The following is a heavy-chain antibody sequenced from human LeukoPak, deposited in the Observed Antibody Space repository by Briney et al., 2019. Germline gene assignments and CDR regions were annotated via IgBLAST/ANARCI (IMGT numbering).Heavy chain of an antibody. CDR2: INHSGST. V-gene: IGHV4-34*01. D-gene: IGHD5-12*01. Sequence: PSETLSLTCAVYGGSFSGYYWSWIRQPPGKGLEWIGEINHSGSTNYNPSLKSRVTISVDTSKNQFSLKQSSVTAADTAVYYCARGYSGYDLLNRPPVLWGQGTLVTVSS. J-gene: IGHJ4*02. CDR3: ARGYSGYDLLNRPPVL. CDR1: GGSFSGYY.